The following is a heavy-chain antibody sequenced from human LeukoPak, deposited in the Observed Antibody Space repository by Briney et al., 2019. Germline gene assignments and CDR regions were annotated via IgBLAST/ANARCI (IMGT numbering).Heavy chain of an antibody. D-gene: IGHD6-19*01. Sequence: GESLKISCKASGYTFTSYAMHWVRQAPGQRLEWMGWINAGNGNTKYSQKFQGRVTITRDTSASTAYMELSSLRSEDTAVYYCAREGQQWPFDYWGQGTLVTVSS. CDR3: AREGQQWPFDY. CDR2: INAGNGNT. CDR1: GYTFTSYA. J-gene: IGHJ4*02. V-gene: IGHV1-3*01.